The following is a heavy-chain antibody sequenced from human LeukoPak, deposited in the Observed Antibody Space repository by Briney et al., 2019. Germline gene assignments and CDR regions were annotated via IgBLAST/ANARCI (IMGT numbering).Heavy chain of an antibody. CDR1: GFTFSSYA. CDR3: AKDQVPMDV. V-gene: IGHV3-23*01. J-gene: IGHJ6*03. Sequence: GGSLRLSCAASGFTFSSYAMNWVRQAPGKGLEWVSAISGNGDSTYYADSVKGRFTSSRDNSKHTAYLQMSSLTTDDTGVYYCAKDQVPMDVWGKGTTVSVSS. CDR2: ISGNGDST.